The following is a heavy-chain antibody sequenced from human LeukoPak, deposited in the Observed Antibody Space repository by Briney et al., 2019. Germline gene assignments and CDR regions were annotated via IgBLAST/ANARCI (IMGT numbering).Heavy chain of an antibody. J-gene: IGHJ4*02. CDR3: AREYGDLFDY. Sequence: GSLRLSCAASGFTITSSAMSWVRQAPGKGLEWVSAVSGSGGTTYYADSVQGRFTISRDNSKNTLYLQMNSVRAEDTAVYYCAREYGDLFDYWGQGTLVTVSS. CDR2: VSGSGGTT. V-gene: IGHV3-23*01. CDR1: GFTITSSA. D-gene: IGHD2-21*02.